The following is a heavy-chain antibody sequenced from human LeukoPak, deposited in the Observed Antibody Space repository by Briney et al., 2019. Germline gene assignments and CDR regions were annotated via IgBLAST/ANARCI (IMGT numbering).Heavy chain of an antibody. J-gene: IGHJ5*02. Sequence: SETLSLTCAVYGGSFSGYYWSWIRQPPGKGLEWIGEINHSGSTNYNPSLKSRVTISVDTSKNQFSLKLSSVTAADTAVYYCARGSTFNENYYDSSGYYLWGQGTLVTVSS. CDR3: ARGSTFNENYYDSSGYYL. V-gene: IGHV4-34*01. D-gene: IGHD3-22*01. CDR2: INHSGST. CDR1: GGSFSGYY.